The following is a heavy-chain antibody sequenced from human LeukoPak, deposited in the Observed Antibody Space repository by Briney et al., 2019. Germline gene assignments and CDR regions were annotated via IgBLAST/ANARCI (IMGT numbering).Heavy chain of an antibody. CDR1: GGSFSGYY. J-gene: IGHJ6*02. CDR2: INHSGST. V-gene: IGHV4-34*01. Sequence: KTSETLSLTCAVYGGSFSGYYWSWIRQPPGKGLEWIGEINHSGSTNYNPSLKSRVTISVDTSKNQFSLKLSSVTAADTAVYYCARVTSGWLYYYYYYGMDVWGQGTTVTVS. CDR3: ARVTSGWLYYYYYYGMDV. D-gene: IGHD6-19*01.